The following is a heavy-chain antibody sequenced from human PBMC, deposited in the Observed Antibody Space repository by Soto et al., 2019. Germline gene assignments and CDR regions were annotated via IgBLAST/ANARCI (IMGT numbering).Heavy chain of an antibody. J-gene: IGHJ3*02. V-gene: IGHV3-23*01. CDR2: ISGSGYST. Sequence: GGSLRLSCAASGFTFGSYAMSWVRQFPGKGLEWVSDISGSGYSTYSVDSVKGRFTISRDNSKYTLYLQMNSLRAEDTAIYYCAKGGYCGSSNCLRAFDIWGQGTMVTVSS. CDR3: AKGGYCGSSNCLRAFDI. D-gene: IGHD2-21*01. CDR1: GFTFGSYA.